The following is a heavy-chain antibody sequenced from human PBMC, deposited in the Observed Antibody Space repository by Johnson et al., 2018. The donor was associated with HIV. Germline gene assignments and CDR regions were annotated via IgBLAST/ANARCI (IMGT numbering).Heavy chain of an antibody. V-gene: IGHV3-11*04. CDR3: ARDGPYYDSSGYYYGTGYAFDI. J-gene: IGHJ3*02. CDR2: ISSSGSTI. Sequence: QMQLVESGGGEVKPGGSLRLSCVTSGFGFSTYYMSWIRQAPGKGLECLSYISSSGSTIYYADSVKGRFTISRDNAKNSLYLQMNSLRAEDTAVYYCARDGPYYDSSGYYYGTGYAFDIWGQGTMVTVSS. CDR1: GFGFSTYY. D-gene: IGHD3-22*01.